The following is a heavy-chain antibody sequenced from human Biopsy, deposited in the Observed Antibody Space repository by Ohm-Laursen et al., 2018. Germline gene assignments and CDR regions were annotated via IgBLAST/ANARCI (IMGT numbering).Heavy chain of an antibody. CDR1: GGSFSGTY. CDR2: INHSGST. V-gene: IGHV4-34*01. CDR3: ARGEYYAYWSGARKLNYFDY. D-gene: IGHD3-3*01. Sequence: SDTLSLTCAVSGGSFSGTYWSWIRQTPGKGLEWIGEINHSGSTKYNPSFESRVTISVDTSMNQFSLNLFSVTAADAARYFCARGEYYAYWSGARKLNYFDYWGQGTLVIVSS. J-gene: IGHJ4*02.